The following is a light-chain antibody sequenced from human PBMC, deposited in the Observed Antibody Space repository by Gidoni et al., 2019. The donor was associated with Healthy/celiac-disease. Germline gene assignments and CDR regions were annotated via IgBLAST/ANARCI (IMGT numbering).Light chain of an antibody. V-gene: IGKV1-39*01. Sequence: DIQMTQSPSSLSASVGDRVTITCRASQSISSYLNWYQQKPGKAPKLLIYAASSLQSGVPSRFSGSGSGTDFTLTISSLQPADFAPYYCQQSYSTPRTFGQGTQVEIK. CDR3: QQSYSTPRT. J-gene: IGKJ1*01. CDR1: QSISSY. CDR2: AAS.